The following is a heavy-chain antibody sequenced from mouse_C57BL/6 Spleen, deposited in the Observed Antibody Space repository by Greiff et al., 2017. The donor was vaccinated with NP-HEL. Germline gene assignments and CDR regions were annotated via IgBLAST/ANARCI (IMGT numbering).Heavy chain of an antibody. J-gene: IGHJ4*01. CDR2: IYPGSGST. CDR3: ARRGYYVSSYAYYAMDY. V-gene: IGHV1-55*01. D-gene: IGHD1-1*01. CDR1: GYTFTSYW. Sequence: QVQLQQPGAELVKPGASVKMSCTASGYTFTSYWITWVKQRPGQGLEWIGDIYPGSGSTNYNEKFKSKATLTVDTSSSTAYMQLSSLTSEDSAVYYCARRGYYVSSYAYYAMDYWGQGTSVTVSS.